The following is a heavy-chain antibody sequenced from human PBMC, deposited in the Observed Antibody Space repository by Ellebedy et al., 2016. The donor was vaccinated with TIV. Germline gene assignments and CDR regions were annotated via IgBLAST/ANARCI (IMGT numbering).Heavy chain of an antibody. J-gene: IGHJ6*02. CDR2: ISGHARDT. D-gene: IGHD6-19*01. CDR3: ARYQWEMRLGYYYGLNV. CDR1: GLRFSTYD. Sequence: GGSLRLSXAATGLRFSTYDMSWVRQAPGKGLEWVSTISGHARDTYYLGSVKGRFTISRDTSKHTLYLQMNTLRAEDTAVYYCARYQWEMRLGYYYGLNVWGQGTTVTVSS. V-gene: IGHV3-23*01.